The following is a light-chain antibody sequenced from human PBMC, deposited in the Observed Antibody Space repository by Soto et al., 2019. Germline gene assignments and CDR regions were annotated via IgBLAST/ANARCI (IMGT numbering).Light chain of an antibody. CDR1: SRDVGGYNY. Sequence: QSALTQPASVSGSPGQSITISCTGTSRDVGGYNYVSWHQQHPGKAPKVIITEVSNRPSGVSNRFSGSKSGNTASLTISGLQAEDEADYYCSSYLSNSTFVVFGGGTKLTVL. V-gene: IGLV2-14*01. CDR2: EVS. J-gene: IGLJ2*01. CDR3: SSYLSNSTFVV.